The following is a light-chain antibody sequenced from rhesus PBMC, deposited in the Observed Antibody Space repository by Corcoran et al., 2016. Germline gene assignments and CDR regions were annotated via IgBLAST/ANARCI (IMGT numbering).Light chain of an antibody. V-gene: IGKV1-22*01. CDR2: KAS. Sequence: DIQMTQSPSSLSASVGDTVTITCRASQGISSWLAWYQQKPGKAPKLLIYKASSLQCGVPSRFSGSGSGTDFTLTISSLQSEDFATYYCQQYSSRPRTFGQGTKVEIK. J-gene: IGKJ1*01. CDR3: QQYSSRPRT. CDR1: QGISSW.